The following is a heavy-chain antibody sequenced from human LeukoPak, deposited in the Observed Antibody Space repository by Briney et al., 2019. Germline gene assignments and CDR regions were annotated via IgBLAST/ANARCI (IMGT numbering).Heavy chain of an antibody. V-gene: IGHV3-23*01. CDR3: AKDGAFYDILTGYYTGGFDY. CDR1: GFTFSSYA. D-gene: IGHD3-9*01. CDR2: ISGSGGST. J-gene: IGHJ4*02. Sequence: GGSLRLSCAASGFTFSSYAMSWVRQAPGKGLEWVSAISGSGGSTYYADSVKGRFTISRDNSKNTLYLQMNSLGAEDTAVYYCAKDGAFYDILTGYYTGGFDYWGQGTLVTVSS.